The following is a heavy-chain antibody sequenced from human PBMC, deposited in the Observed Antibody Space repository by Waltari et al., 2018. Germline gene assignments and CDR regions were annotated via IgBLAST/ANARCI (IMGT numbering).Heavy chain of an antibody. CDR2: IYHRGGT. J-gene: IGHJ3*02. CDR1: GYSISSGYY. D-gene: IGHD3-10*01. CDR3: ARTIPLYYYGSGSDAFDI. V-gene: IGHV4-38-2*01. Sequence: QVQLQESGPGLVKPSETLSLTCAVSGYSISSGYYWGWIRKPTGKGLEWIGSIYHRGGTYYNPSLKSRVTISVDTSNNQFSLKLSSVTAADTAVYYCARTIPLYYYGSGSDAFDIWGQGTMVTVSS.